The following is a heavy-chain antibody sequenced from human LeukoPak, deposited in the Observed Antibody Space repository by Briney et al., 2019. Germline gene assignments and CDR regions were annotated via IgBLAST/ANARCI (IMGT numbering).Heavy chain of an antibody. Sequence: SESLSLTCTVSGDSISSSSYYWGWIRQPPEKGLEWIGCIHYSGSTYYNPPHESRLTISVDTSKNQFSLKLSSVTAADTAVYYCARRARRGSHIDYWGQGTLVTVSS. D-gene: IGHD3-16*01. CDR1: GDSISSSSYY. V-gene: IGHV4-39*01. J-gene: IGHJ4*02. CDR3: ARRARRGSHIDY. CDR2: IHYSGST.